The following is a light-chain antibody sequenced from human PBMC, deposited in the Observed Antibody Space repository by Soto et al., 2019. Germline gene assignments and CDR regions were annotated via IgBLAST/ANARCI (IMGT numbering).Light chain of an antibody. V-gene: IGKV3-20*01. CDR3: QQYGSSPT. CDR1: QSVTSSY. J-gene: IGKJ3*01. CDR2: GAS. Sequence: ENVLTQSPGTLSLSPGERATLSCRASQSVTSSYLAWYQQKPGQAPRLLIYGASSRATGIPDRFSGSGSGTDFTLTITILEPEDFAVYYCQQYGSSPTFGPGTKVDIK.